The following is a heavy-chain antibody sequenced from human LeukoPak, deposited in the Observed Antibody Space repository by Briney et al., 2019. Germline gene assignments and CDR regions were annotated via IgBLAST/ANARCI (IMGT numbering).Heavy chain of an antibody. J-gene: IGHJ4*02. CDR1: GGSISSGSYY. V-gene: IGHV4-61*02. D-gene: IGHD3-10*01. Sequence: SETLSLTCTVSGGSISSGSYYWSWIRQPAGKGLEWIGRIYTSGSTNYNPSLKSRVTISVDTSKNQFSLKLNSVTAADTAIYYCARVSGFGDPFDYWGQGTLVTVSS. CDR2: IYTSGST. CDR3: ARVSGFGDPFDY.